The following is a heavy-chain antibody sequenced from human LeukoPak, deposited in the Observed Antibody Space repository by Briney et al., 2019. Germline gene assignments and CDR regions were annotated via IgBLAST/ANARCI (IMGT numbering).Heavy chain of an antibody. Sequence: GASVKVSCKASGYTFTSYDINWVRQATGQGLEWMGWMNPNSGNTGYAQKFQGRVTMTRNTSISTAYMELSSLRSEDTAVYYCVRGRRPTGYSFDYWGQGTLVTVSS. CDR3: VRGRRPTGYSFDY. CDR1: GYTFTSYD. D-gene: IGHD3-9*01. V-gene: IGHV1-8*01. CDR2: MNPNSGNT. J-gene: IGHJ4*02.